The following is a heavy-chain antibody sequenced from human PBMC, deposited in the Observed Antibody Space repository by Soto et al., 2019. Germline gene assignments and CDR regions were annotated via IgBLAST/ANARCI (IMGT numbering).Heavy chain of an antibody. CDR1: GFSFSNYA. J-gene: IGHJ4*02. D-gene: IGHD2-15*01. CDR2: NSGSGAST. Sequence: EVQLLESGGGLVQPGGSLRLSCAASGFSFSNYAMSWVRQAPGKGLEWVSSNSGSGASTYYADSVKGRFIISRDNSKDTLYLQVNSLRAEDKAVFYCAKGDCSGGSCYRGFDYWGQGTLVTVSS. V-gene: IGHV3-23*01. CDR3: AKGDCSGGSCYRGFDY.